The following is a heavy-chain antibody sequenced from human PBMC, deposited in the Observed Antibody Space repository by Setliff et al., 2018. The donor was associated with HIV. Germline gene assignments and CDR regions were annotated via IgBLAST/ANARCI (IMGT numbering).Heavy chain of an antibody. Sequence: GESLKISCKGSGSTFGRHWVAWVRQMPGKGLEWMGMIYPGDPDARYNPSLQGQVTISVDKSIDTAYLQWDNLRASDTAMYYCAKYSPAAWFDSWGQGTLVTVSS. D-gene: IGHD2-15*01. V-gene: IGHV5-51*01. CDR1: GSTFGRHW. J-gene: IGHJ5*01. CDR2: IYPGDPDA. CDR3: AKYSPAAWFDS.